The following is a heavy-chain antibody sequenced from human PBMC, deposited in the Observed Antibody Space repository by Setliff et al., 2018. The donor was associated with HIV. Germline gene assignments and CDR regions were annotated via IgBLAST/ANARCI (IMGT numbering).Heavy chain of an antibody. CDR3: ARVRVGATPLDY. V-gene: IGHV1-18*01. CDR1: GYTFPNYG. Sequence: ASVKVSCKASGYTFPNYGLTWVRQAPGQGLEWMGWISAYTANTNYAQNLQGRVTLTTDTSTSTAYMELRSLRSDDTAVYYCARVRVGATPLDYWGQGTLVTVSS. J-gene: IGHJ4*02. CDR2: ISAYTANT. D-gene: IGHD1-26*01.